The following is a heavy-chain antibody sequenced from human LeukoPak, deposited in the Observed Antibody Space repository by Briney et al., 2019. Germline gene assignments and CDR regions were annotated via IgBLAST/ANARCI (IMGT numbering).Heavy chain of an antibody. Sequence: SETLSLTCTVSGGSTSSSSYYWGWIRQPPGKGLEWIGSIYYSGSTYYNPSLKSRVTISVDTSKNQFSLKLSSVTAADTAVYYCARRRPYYFDYWGQGTLVTVSS. V-gene: IGHV4-39*07. CDR3: ARRRPYYFDY. CDR1: GGSTSSSSYY. CDR2: IYYSGST. J-gene: IGHJ4*02.